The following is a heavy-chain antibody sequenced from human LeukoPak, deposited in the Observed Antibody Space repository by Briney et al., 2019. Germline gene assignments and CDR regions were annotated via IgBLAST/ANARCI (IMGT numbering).Heavy chain of an antibody. CDR2: ISYDGRNK. CDR3: AKSSHSDSSGYPAA. D-gene: IGHD3-22*01. V-gene: IGHV3-30*18. J-gene: IGHJ5*02. Sequence: GGSLRLSCAASGFTFSSYATHWVRQAPGKGLEWVALISYDGRNKYYADSVKGRFTISRDNSKNTLSLQMNSLRPEDTVVYYCAKSSHSDSSGYPAAWGQGTLVTVSS. CDR1: GFTFSSYA.